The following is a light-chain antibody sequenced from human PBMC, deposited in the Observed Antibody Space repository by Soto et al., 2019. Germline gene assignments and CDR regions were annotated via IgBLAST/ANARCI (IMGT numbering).Light chain of an antibody. Sequence: EVVMTQSPATLSVSPGERVTLSCSASQSVYVNVAWYQQKPGQAPRLLIYGAFTRATGIPARFSGTGSGTEFTLTISSLQSEDFALYYCQQYNDWPLTFGQGTKVDIK. V-gene: IGKV3-15*01. CDR1: QSVYVN. J-gene: IGKJ1*01. CDR2: GAF. CDR3: QQYNDWPLT.